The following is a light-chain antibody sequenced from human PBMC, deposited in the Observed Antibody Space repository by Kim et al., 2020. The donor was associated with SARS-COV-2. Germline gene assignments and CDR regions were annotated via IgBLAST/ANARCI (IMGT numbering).Light chain of an antibody. CDR1: SSDVGGYNY. Sequence: QSITISCTGTSSDVGGYNYVSWYQQHPGKATKLMIYDVSNRPSGVSNRFSGSKSGNTASLTISGLQAEDEADYYCSSYTSSSTLVVFGGGTKLTVL. CDR2: DVS. J-gene: IGLJ2*01. V-gene: IGLV2-14*03. CDR3: SSYTSSSTLVV.